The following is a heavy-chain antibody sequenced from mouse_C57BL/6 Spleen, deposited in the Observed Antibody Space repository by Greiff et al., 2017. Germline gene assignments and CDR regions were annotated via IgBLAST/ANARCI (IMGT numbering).Heavy chain of an antibody. J-gene: IGHJ4*01. V-gene: IGHV1-69*01. CDR2: IDPSDSYT. Sequence: QVQLQQPGAELVMPGASVKLSCKASGYTFTSSWMHWVKQRPGQGLEWIGEIDPSDSYTNYNQKFKGKSTLTVDKSSSTAYMQLSSLTSEDSAVYYCARSDYASLAMDYWGQGTSVTVSS. CDR1: GYTFTSSW. CDR3: ARSDYASLAMDY. D-gene: IGHD1-1*02.